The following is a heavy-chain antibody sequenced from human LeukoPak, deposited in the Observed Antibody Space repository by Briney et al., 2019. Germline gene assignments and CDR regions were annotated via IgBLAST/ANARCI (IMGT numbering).Heavy chain of an antibody. V-gene: IGHV1-3*01. CDR2: INAGNGNT. CDR3: ARDYYGSGSSYLSYYFDY. CDR1: GYTFTSYA. J-gene: IGHJ4*02. Sequence: ASVKVSCKASGYTFTSYAMHWVRQAPGQRLEWMGWINAGNGNTKYSQKLQGRVTITRDTSASTAYMELSSLRSEDTAVYYCARDYYGSGSSYLSYYFDYWGQGTLVTVSS. D-gene: IGHD3-10*01.